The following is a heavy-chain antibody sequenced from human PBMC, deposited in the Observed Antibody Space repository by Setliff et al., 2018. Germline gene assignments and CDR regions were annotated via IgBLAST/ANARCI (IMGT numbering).Heavy chain of an antibody. Sequence: PGESLKISCAASGFIFSGYWMHWVRQAPGKGLTWVSRMHSDDRSITYADSVKGRFTISRDNAKNMLYLQMNSLRAEDTAVYYCVREGGNYFPLDYWGLGTLVTVSS. CDR3: VREGGNYFPLDY. J-gene: IGHJ4*02. CDR2: MHSDDRSI. V-gene: IGHV3-74*03. CDR1: GFIFSGYW. D-gene: IGHD1-26*01.